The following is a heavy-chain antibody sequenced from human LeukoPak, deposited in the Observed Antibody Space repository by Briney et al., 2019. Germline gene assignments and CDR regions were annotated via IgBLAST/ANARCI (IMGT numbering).Heavy chain of an antibody. CDR3: AKDTLATMVRGVATDY. V-gene: IGHV3-23*01. CDR1: GFTFSSYG. J-gene: IGHJ4*02. CDR2: ISGSGGST. D-gene: IGHD3-10*01. Sequence: GGSLRLSCAASGFTFSSYGMSWVRQAPGKGLEWVSAISGSGGSTYYADSVKGRFTISRDNSKNTLYLQMNSLRAEDTAVYYCAKDTLATMVRGVATDYWGQGTLVTVSS.